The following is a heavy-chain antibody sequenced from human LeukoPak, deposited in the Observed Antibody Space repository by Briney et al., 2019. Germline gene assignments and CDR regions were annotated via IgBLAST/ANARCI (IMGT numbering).Heavy chain of an antibody. CDR3: ARDHDYGDYYFDY. CDR1: GFTFSSYA. Sequence: PGGSLRLSCAASGFTFSSYAMSWVRQAPGKGLEWVSAISGSGGSTYYADSVKGRSTISRDNSKNTLYLQMNSLRAEDTAVYYCARDHDYGDYYFDYWGQGTLVTVSS. D-gene: IGHD4-17*01. J-gene: IGHJ4*02. V-gene: IGHV3-23*01. CDR2: ISGSGGST.